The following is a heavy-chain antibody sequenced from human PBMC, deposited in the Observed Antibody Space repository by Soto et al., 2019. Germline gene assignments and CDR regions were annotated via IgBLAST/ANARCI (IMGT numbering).Heavy chain of an antibody. J-gene: IGHJ4*02. D-gene: IGHD4-4*01. Sequence: GGSLRLSCAPSGFTFSNYYMSWIRHVPGKGLEWLSYISITSSHIDYADSVKGRFTISRDNAKSSLYLEMNNLRAEDTAVYYCARDGMMTPDYFDYWGQGTLVTVSS. CDR1: GFTFSNYY. CDR2: ISITSSHI. CDR3: ARDGMMTPDYFDY. V-gene: IGHV3-11*06.